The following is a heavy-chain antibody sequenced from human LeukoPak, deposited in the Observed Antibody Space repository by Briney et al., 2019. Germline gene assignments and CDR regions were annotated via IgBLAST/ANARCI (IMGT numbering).Heavy chain of an antibody. V-gene: IGHV6-1*01. CDR3: ARAYYDFWSGYLDAFDI. D-gene: IGHD3-3*01. J-gene: IGHJ3*02. CDR2: TYYRSKWYN. CDR1: GDSVSSNSAA. Sequence: SQTLSLTCAISGDSVSSNSAAWNWIRQSPSRGLEWLGRTYYRSKWYNDYAVPVKSRITINPDTSKNQFSLQLNSVTPEDTAVYYCARAYYDFWSGYLDAFDIWGQGTMVTVSS.